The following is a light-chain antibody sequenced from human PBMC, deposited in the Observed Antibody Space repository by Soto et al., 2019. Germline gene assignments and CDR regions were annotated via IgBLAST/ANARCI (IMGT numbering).Light chain of an antibody. CDR2: DAS. V-gene: IGLV3-21*02. CDR1: NIGSKS. Sequence: SYELTQPPSVSVAPGQTARITCGGNNIGSKSVHWYQQKPGQAPVLVVYDASDRPSGIPERFSGSKSGNTATLTISRVEAGDEADYYCQVWDSSSDHYVFGTGTKVTVL. J-gene: IGLJ1*01. CDR3: QVWDSSSDHYV.